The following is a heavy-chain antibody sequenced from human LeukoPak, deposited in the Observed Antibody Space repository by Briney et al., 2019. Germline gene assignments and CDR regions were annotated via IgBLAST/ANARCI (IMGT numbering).Heavy chain of an antibody. CDR1: GFTFSSYG. CDR3: ARDFVRFGESPYYFDY. J-gene: IGHJ4*02. CDR2: ISSSSSYI. D-gene: IGHD3-10*01. V-gene: IGHV3-21*01. Sequence: PGGSLRLPCTASGFTFSSYGMRWVRQAPGKGLEWVSSISSSSSYIYYADSVKGRFTISRDNAKNSLYLQMNSLRAEDTAVYYCARDFVRFGESPYYFDYWGQGTLVTVSS.